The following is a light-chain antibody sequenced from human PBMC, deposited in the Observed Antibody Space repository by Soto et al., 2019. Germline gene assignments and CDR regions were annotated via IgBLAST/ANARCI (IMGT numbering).Light chain of an antibody. Sequence: EIVLTQSPGTLSLSPGERATLSCRASQRVSSTYLAWYQQKLGQAPRLLIYGASSRATGIPDRLSGSGSGTDFTLTISRLEPEDFAVYYCQQYGSSPQMCTFGQGTKLEIK. CDR1: QRVSSTY. J-gene: IGKJ2*02. V-gene: IGKV3-20*01. CDR2: GAS. CDR3: QQYGSSPQMCT.